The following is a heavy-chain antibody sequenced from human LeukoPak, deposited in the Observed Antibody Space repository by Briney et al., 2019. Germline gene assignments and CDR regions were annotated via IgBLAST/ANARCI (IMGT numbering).Heavy chain of an antibody. Sequence: ASVTVSCKPSGYSFTGYFMHWVRQAPGQGGEGMGWINPNRGETKYAQRFPGSVTMTSDTSINTAYMELRRLTSDDTAVYYCARVPSMIRGVVNYGMDVWGQGTTVTVSS. V-gene: IGHV1-2*02. J-gene: IGHJ6*02. CDR1: GYSFTGYF. CDR2: INPNRGET. D-gene: IGHD3-10*01. CDR3: ARVPSMIRGVVNYGMDV.